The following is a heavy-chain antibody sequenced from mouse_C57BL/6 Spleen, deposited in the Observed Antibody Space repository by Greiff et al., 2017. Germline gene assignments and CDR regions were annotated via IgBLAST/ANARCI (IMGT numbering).Heavy chain of an antibody. CDR1: GFTFSSYA. J-gene: IGHJ4*01. V-gene: IGHV5-4*01. CDR3: ARGKDAMGY. Sequence: EVQRVESGAGLVKPGGSLKLSCAASGFTFSSYAMSWVRQTPEQRLEWVATISDGGSYTYYPDNVKGRFTISRDNAKNNLYLQMSHLKSEDTAMYYCARGKDAMGYWGQGTSVTVSS. CDR2: ISDGGSYT.